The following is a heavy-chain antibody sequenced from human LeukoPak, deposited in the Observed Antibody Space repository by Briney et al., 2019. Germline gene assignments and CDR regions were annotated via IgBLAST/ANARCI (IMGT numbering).Heavy chain of an antibody. Sequence: PSETLSLTCSVSGGSIGRGSYYWGWIRQSPGKGLEWIGSIYYSGSTNYNPSLKSRVTISVDTSKNQFSLKLSSVTAADTAVYYCASRGYSMGSYYFDYWGQGTLVTVSS. CDR3: ASRGYSMGSYYFDY. V-gene: IGHV4-39*01. CDR1: GGSIGRGSYY. CDR2: IYYSGST. D-gene: IGHD5-18*01. J-gene: IGHJ4*02.